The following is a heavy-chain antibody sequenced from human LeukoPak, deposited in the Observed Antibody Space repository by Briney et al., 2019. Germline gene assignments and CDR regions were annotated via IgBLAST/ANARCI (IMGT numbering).Heavy chain of an antibody. J-gene: IGHJ4*02. CDR2: ISGSGGNT. D-gene: IGHD1-1*01. CDR1: GLTFSRYA. CDR3: AKINEAIN. V-gene: IGHV3-23*01. Sequence: GGSLRLSCPTSGLTFSRYAMSWVRQAPGKGLEWVSGISGSGGNTYYADSVKGRFTISRDNSKNTLYLQMNSLRAEDSAVYYCAKINEAINWGQGTLVTVSS.